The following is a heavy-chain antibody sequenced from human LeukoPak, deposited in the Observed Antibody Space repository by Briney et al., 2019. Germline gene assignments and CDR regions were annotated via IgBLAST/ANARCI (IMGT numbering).Heavy chain of an antibody. CDR3: ARVWSGSRSSTSCYDY. Sequence: GGSLRLSCAASGFTFSSYVMPWVRQAPGKGLEWVAVIWYDGSNKYYADSVKGRFTISRDNSKNTLYLQMNSLRAEDTAVYYCARVWSGSRSSTSCYDYWGQGTLVTVSS. D-gene: IGHD2-2*01. CDR1: GFTFSSYV. J-gene: IGHJ4*02. V-gene: IGHV3-33*08. CDR2: IWYDGSNK.